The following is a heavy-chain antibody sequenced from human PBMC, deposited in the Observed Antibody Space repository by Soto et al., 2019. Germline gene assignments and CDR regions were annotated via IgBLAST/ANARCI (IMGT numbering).Heavy chain of an antibody. J-gene: IGHJ4*02. V-gene: IGHV1-69*01. CDR3: ARGFEYSTSSPFDY. CDR2: IIPIFGTA. D-gene: IGHD6-6*01. CDR1: GGTFSSYG. Sequence: QVQLVQSGAEVKKPGSSVKVSCKASGGTFSSYGINWVRQAPGQGLEWMGGIIPIFGTAYYAQNFQGRVTITADESTSTAYMELSCLRSEDTAVYYCARGFEYSTSSPFDYWGQGTLVTVSS.